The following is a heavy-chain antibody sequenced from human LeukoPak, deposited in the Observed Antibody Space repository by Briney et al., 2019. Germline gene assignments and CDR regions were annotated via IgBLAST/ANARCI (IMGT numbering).Heavy chain of an antibody. CDR1: GGSISSYY. CDR2: IYYSGST. V-gene: IGHV4-59*01. Sequence: SETLSLTCTVSGGSISSYYWSWIRQPPGKGLEWIGYIYYSGSTNYNPSLKSRVTISVDTSKNQFSLKLSSVTAADTAVYYCARDSGYSSSFHFDYWGQGTLVTVSS. J-gene: IGHJ4*02. D-gene: IGHD6-13*01. CDR3: ARDSGYSSSFHFDY.